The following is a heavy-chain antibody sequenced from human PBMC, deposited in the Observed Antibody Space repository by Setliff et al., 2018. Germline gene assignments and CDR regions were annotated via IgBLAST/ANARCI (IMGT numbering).Heavy chain of an antibody. CDR1: GGSISSGGFY. CDR3: ARESATIGEFPLYYFDK. Sequence: SETLSLTCSVSGGSISSGGFYWSWIRQSAGRGLEWIGHSHTGGATDYNLSLKSRVTISLDSSKNQFSLRLSSVTAADAAVYFCARESATIGEFPLYYFDKWGQGIPVTVSS. CDR2: SHTGGAT. V-gene: IGHV4-61*09. D-gene: IGHD3-10*01. J-gene: IGHJ4*02.